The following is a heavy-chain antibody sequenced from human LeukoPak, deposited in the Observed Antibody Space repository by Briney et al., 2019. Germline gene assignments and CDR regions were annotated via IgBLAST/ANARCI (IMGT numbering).Heavy chain of an antibody. J-gene: IGHJ4*02. Sequence: GGSLRLSCAVSGLTFSSSWMDWVRQAPGKGLEWVASINPDGNKKYSADSVKGRFTISRDDAESSLYLQMNSLRVEDTAFYYCARDLAYSRLDYWGQGMLVTVSS. CDR1: GLTFSSSW. CDR2: INPDGNKK. D-gene: IGHD5-18*01. V-gene: IGHV3-7*01. CDR3: ARDLAYSRLDY.